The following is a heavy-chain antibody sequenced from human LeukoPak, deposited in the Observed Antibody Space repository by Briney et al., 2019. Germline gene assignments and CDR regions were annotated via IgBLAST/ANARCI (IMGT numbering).Heavy chain of an antibody. D-gene: IGHD3-16*01. CDR2: IYNSGST. CDR1: GGSISSSSYY. J-gene: IGHJ6*03. V-gene: IGHV4-61*05. Sequence: SETLSLTCTVSGGSISSSSYYWGWIRQPPGKGLEWIGYIYNSGSTNYNPSLKSRVTISVDTSKNQFSLKLSSLRSEDTAVYYCARGPLRPGNLWGGSGYYYMDVWGKGTTVTISS. CDR3: ARGPLRPGNLWGGSGYYYMDV.